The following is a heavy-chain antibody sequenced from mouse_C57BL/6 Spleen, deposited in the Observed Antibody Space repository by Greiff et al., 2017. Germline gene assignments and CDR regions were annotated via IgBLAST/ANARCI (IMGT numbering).Heavy chain of an antibody. J-gene: IGHJ2*01. CDR1: GFTFSSYA. V-gene: IGHV5-9-1*02. D-gene: IGHD1-1*01. CDR3: TRTSEFITTVVFDY. Sequence: EVQVVESGEGLVKPGGSLKLSCAASGFTFSSYAMSWVRQTPEKRLEWVAYISSGGDYIYYADTVKGRFTISRDNARNTLYLQMSSLKSEDTAMYDCTRTSEFITTVVFDYWGQGTTLTVSS. CDR2: ISSGGDYI.